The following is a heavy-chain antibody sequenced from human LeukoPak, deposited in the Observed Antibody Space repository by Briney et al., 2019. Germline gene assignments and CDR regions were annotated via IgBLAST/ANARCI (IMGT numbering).Heavy chain of an antibody. Sequence: PSETLSLTRTVSGGSISSYYWSWIRQPPGKGLEWIGYIYYSGSTNYNPSLKSRVTISVDTSKNQFSLKLSSVTAADTAVYYCAREQSYRAFDIWGQGTMVTVSS. J-gene: IGHJ3*02. CDR1: GGSISSYY. V-gene: IGHV4-59*01. CDR2: IYYSGST. CDR3: AREQSYRAFDI. D-gene: IGHD1-26*01.